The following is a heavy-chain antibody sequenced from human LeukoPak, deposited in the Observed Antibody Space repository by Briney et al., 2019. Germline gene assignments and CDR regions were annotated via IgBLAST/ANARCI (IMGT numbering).Heavy chain of an antibody. Sequence: ASVKVSCKASGYTFTSYDINWVRQATGQGLEWMGWMNPNSGNTGYAQKFQGRVTMTRNTSISTAYMELSSLRSEDTAVYYCARGGYGGNSGPAAPYYYGMDVWGQGTTVTVSS. CDR2: MNPNSGNT. J-gene: IGHJ6*02. CDR3: ARGGYGGNSGPAAPYYYGMDV. D-gene: IGHD4-23*01. CDR1: GYTFTSYD. V-gene: IGHV1-8*01.